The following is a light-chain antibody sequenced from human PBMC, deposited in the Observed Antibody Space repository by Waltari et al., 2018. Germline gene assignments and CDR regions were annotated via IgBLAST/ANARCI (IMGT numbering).Light chain of an antibody. CDR3: AAWDDSLHGHWV. CDR2: RSA. V-gene: IGLV1-44*01. CDR1: SSNIGGNV. Sequence: QSVLTQPPSASGTPGQRVTISCTGSSSNIGGNVVNWYQQLPGKAPTLLIYRSALRPSGVPDRFSGSKSGTSASLAISVLQSADEGDYYCAAWDDSLHGHWVFGGGTKVTVL. J-gene: IGLJ3*02.